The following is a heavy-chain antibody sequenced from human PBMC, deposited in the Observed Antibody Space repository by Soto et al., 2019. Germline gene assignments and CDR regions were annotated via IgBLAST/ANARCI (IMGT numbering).Heavy chain of an antibody. D-gene: IGHD3-10*01. V-gene: IGHV1-69*12. Sequence: VQLVQSVAEVKKPGSSVKVSCKASGGTFSSYAINWVRQAPGQGLEGMGGIIRIFGTRDYAQRFQGRLTITADESTSTAHMELSSLRSEDTGVYYCARQGSNEYYYDGMDVWGQGTTVTVSS. CDR1: GGTFSSYA. J-gene: IGHJ6*02. CDR3: ARQGSNEYYYDGMDV. CDR2: IIRIFGTR.